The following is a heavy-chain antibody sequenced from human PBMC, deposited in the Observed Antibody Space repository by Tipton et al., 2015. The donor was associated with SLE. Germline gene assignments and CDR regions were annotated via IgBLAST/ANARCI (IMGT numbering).Heavy chain of an antibody. V-gene: IGHV6-1*01. J-gene: IGHJ6*03. CDR3: ARVRAAWKGYMDV. D-gene: IGHD6-25*01. CDR2: TYYRSKWYN. Sequence: GLVKPSQTFSLTCAISGDSVSSNSAAWNWTRQSPSRGLEWLGRTYYRSKWYNDYAVSVKSRISINPDTSKNQFSLQLNSVTPEDTAVYYCARVRAAWKGYMDVWGKGTTVTVSS. CDR1: GDSVSSNSAA.